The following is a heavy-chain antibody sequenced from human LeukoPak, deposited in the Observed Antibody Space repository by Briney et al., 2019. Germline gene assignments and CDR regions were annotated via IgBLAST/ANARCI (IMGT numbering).Heavy chain of an antibody. J-gene: IGHJ6*03. Sequence: GGSLRLSCAASGFTFDSYAMHWVRQAPGKGLEWVSAISGSGGSTYYADSVKGRFTISRDNSKNTLYLQMNSLRAEDTAVYYCAKRLAAAGSYYQYYYMDVWGKGTTVTISS. CDR3: AKRLAAAGSYYQYYYMDV. D-gene: IGHD6-13*01. V-gene: IGHV3-23*01. CDR1: GFTFDSYA. CDR2: ISGSGGST.